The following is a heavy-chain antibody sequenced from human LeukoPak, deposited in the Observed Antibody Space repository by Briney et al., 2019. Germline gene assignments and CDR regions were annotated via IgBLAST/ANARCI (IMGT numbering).Heavy chain of an antibody. V-gene: IGHV4-59*01. CDR3: ARGGAARLHFQN. CDR2: IYHSGST. J-gene: IGHJ1*01. D-gene: IGHD6-6*01. CDR1: GGSISNY. Sequence: PSETLSLTCTVSGGSISNYWSWIRQPPGKGLEWIGYIYHSGSTNYNPSLQSRVTISVDTSKNQFSLNLNSVTAADTAVYYCARGGAARLHFQNWGQGTLVTVSS.